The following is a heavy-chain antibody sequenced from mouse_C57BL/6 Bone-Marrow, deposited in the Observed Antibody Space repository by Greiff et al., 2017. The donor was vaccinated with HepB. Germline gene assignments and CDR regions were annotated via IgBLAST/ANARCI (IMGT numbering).Heavy chain of an antibody. CDR2: IYPGSGST. CDR3: ARFTWGVYYDYDDAMDY. V-gene: IGHV1-55*01. D-gene: IGHD2-4*01. CDR1: GYTFTSYW. Sequence: QVQLQQPGAELVKPGASVKMSCKASGYTFTSYWITWVKQRPGQGLEWIGDIYPGSGSTNYNEKFKSKATLTVDTSSSTAYMPLSSLTSEDSAVYYCARFTWGVYYDYDDAMDYWGQGTSVTVSS. J-gene: IGHJ4*01.